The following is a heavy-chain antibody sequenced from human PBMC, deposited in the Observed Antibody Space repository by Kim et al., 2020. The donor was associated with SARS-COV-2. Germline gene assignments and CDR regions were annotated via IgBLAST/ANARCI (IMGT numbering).Heavy chain of an antibody. D-gene: IGHD4-17*01. Sequence: GGSLRLSCVGSGLTFTNFWLSWVRQAPGRGLEGVANIEENGGERFYADAVKGRFIISRDNARHAVYLQMNYLRVDDTAVYHCRRGHYGSWGQGTLVTVPS. CDR1: GLTFTNFW. V-gene: IGHV3-7*05. J-gene: IGHJ5*02. CDR3: RRGHYGS. CDR2: IEENGGER.